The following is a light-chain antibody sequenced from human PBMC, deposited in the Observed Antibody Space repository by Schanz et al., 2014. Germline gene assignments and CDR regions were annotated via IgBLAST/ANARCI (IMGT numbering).Light chain of an antibody. CDR3: QQYYSTPHT. V-gene: IGKV3-15*01. CDR1: QSVSTN. J-gene: IGKJ1*01. Sequence: EIVMTQSPPTLSVSPGERATLSCRASQSVSTNLAWYQQKPGQGPRLLIYGASTRATGIPVRFSGSGSGTEFTLTISSLQAEDVAVYYCQQYYSTPHTFGQGTKVEIK. CDR2: GAS.